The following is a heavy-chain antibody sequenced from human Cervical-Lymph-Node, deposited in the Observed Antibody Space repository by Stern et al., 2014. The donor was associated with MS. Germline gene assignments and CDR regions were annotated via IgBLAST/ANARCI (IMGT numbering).Heavy chain of an antibody. Sequence: VQLVQSGGGLVQPGGSLRLSCAASGFTFSSYDMHWVRQATGKGLEWVSAIGTAGDTYYPGSVKGRFTISRENAKNSLYLQMNSLRAGDTAVYYCARGVSGWNFDYWGQGTLVTVSS. D-gene: IGHD6-19*01. CDR2: IGTAGDT. V-gene: IGHV3-13*01. CDR3: ARGVSGWNFDY. CDR1: GFTFSSYD. J-gene: IGHJ4*02.